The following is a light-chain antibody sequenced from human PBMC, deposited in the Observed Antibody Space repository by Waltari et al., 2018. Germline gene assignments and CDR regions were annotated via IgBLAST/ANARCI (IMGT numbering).Light chain of an antibody. CDR2: ADN. Sequence: FILTQSHSVSESPGRTVTISCSGSGGSFATNYVQWYQQRPGSAPTTVIYADNQRPSGVPDRFSGSVDSSSNSASLTSSGLQTEDEADYYCQSYDGDRSWVFGGGTKLTVL. J-gene: IGLJ3*02. V-gene: IGLV6-57*02. CDR1: GGSFATNY. CDR3: QSYDGDRSWV.